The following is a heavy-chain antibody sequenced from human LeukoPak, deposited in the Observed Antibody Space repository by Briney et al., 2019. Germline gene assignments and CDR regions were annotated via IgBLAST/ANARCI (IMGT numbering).Heavy chain of an antibody. J-gene: IGHJ5*02. CDR3: ARDPYYYDSSGYYT. D-gene: IGHD3-22*01. Sequence: ASVKVSCKASGYTFAKYAVHWVRQAPGQRLEWMGWINAGNGNTRYSQKFQGGVTITRDTSASTAYMELSSLRSEDTAVYYCARDPYYYDSSGYYTWGQGTLVTVSS. CDR2: INAGNGNT. V-gene: IGHV1-3*01. CDR1: GYTFAKYA.